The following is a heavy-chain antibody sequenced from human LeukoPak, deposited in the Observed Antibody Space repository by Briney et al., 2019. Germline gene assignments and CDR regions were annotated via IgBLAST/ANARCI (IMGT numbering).Heavy chain of an antibody. V-gene: IGHV3-48*01. J-gene: IGHJ4*02. CDR1: GFTFSSYS. Sequence: GGSLRLSCAASGFTFSSYSMNWVRQAPGKGLEWVSYISSSSSTIYYADSVKGRFTISRDNAKNSLYLQMNSLRAEDTAVYYCARDSYYYGSGSYYPLALSDYWGQGTLVTVSS. CDR2: ISSSSSTI. CDR3: ARDSYYYGSGSYYPLALSDY. D-gene: IGHD3-10*01.